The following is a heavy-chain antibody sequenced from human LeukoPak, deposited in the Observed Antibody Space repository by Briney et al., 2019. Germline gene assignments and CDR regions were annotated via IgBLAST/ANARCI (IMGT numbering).Heavy chain of an antibody. J-gene: IGHJ5*02. CDR1: GFTFDDYA. D-gene: IGHD2-15*01. Sequence: GGSLRLSCAASGFTFDDYAMHWVRQAPGKGLEWVSGISWNSGSIGYADSVKGRFTISRDNAKKSVYLQMNSLRAEDTAVYSCARGADGVSSNSRGWFDPWGQGTLVTVSS. V-gene: IGHV3-9*01. CDR3: ARGADGVSSNSRGWFDP. CDR2: ISWNSGSI.